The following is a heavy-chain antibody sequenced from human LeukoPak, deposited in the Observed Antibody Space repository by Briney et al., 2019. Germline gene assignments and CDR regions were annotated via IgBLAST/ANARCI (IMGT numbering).Heavy chain of an antibody. CDR2: ISGDETNK. D-gene: IGHD5-18*01. CDR1: GFTFSSYG. Sequence: GGFLRSSCAAAGFTFSSYGMHWGRQAPGKGQEWVAVISGDETNKYYADSVKGRFTISSDNLKDTFYLEMSSLSAEDTAIYTCATQLDTSASSDHWGQGTLVTVSS. V-gene: IGHV3-30*03. CDR3: ATQLDTSASSDH. J-gene: IGHJ5*02.